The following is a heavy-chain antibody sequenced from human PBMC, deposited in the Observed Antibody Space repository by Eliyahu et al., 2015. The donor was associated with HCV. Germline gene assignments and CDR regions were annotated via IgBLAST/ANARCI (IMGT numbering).Heavy chain of an antibody. CDR3: ARGEPGKSLFDY. D-gene: IGHD4-23*01. CDR1: GGSISSNNW. V-gene: IGHV4-4*02. CDR2: ILPRGGI. Sequence: QVQLQESGPGLVKPSGTLSLTCAVSGGSISSNNWWNWVRQPPGKGLEWIGEILPRGGIQLNPSLKSRVTISVDKSKNQFSLELSSVTAADTAVYYCARGEPGKSLFDYWGQGTLVTVSS. J-gene: IGHJ4*02.